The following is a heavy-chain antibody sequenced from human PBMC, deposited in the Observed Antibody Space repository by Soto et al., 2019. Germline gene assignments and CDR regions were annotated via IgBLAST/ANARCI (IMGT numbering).Heavy chain of an antibody. CDR1: GYTFTSYG. V-gene: IGHV1-18*01. J-gene: IGHJ5*02. Sequence: EASVKVSCKASGYTFTSYGISWVRQAPGQGLEWMGWISAYNGNTNYAQKLQGRVTMTTDTSTSTAYMELRSLRSDDTAMYYCAREDIPGGWFGPWGQGTLVTVSS. D-gene: IGHD2-15*01. CDR3: AREDIPGGWFGP. CDR2: ISAYNGNT.